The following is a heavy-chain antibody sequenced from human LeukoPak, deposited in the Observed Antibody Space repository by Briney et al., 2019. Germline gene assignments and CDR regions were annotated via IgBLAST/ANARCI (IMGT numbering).Heavy chain of an antibody. Sequence: SETLSLTCTVSGGSISSYYWTWIRQPPGKGLECIGYIYYIGSTNYNPSLKSRVTISVDTSKNQFSLKLSSLTAADTAVYYCARLLRGGNYYGMDVWGQGTTVTVSS. J-gene: IGHJ6*02. CDR3: ARLLRGGNYYGMDV. V-gene: IGHV4-59*01. CDR2: IYYIGST. CDR1: GGSISSYY. D-gene: IGHD2-15*01.